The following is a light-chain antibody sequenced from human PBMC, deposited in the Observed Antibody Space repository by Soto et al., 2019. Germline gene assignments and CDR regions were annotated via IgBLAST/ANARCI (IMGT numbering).Light chain of an antibody. J-gene: IGKJ1*01. CDR3: LQTYKLPRT. Sequence: DIQMTQSPSSLSASVGDRVTITCRASLTIGDSLSWFQQKAGKPPTLLIYGASALQSGVPARFSGSGSGTDFTLTISNMQREDLATYYCLQTYKLPRTVGQGTKVDIK. CDR1: LTIGDS. V-gene: IGKV1-39*01. CDR2: GAS.